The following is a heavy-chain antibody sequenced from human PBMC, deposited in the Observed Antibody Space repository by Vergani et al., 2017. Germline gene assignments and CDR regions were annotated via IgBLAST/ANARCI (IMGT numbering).Heavy chain of an antibody. Sequence: QVQLVESGGGVVQPGRSLRLSCAASGFTFSSYGMHWVRQAPGKGLEWVAGIWYDGSNKYYADSVKGRFTISRDNSKNTLYLQMNSLRAEDTAVYYCAKDPSTVTKYYFDYWGQGTLVTVYS. CDR2: IWYDGSNK. J-gene: IGHJ4*02. D-gene: IGHD4-17*01. CDR3: AKDPSTVTKYYFDY. V-gene: IGHV3-33*06. CDR1: GFTFSSYG.